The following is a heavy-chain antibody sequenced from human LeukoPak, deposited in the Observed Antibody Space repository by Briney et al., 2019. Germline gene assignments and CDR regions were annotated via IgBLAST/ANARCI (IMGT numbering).Heavy chain of an antibody. Sequence: GGSLRLSCAASGFTFSSYSMNWVRQAPGKGLEWVSYISSSSSTIYYADSVKGRFTISRDNAKNSLYLQMNSLRAEDTAVYYCARDRDSSGWYDDAFDIWGQGTMVTVSS. CDR2: ISSSSSTI. V-gene: IGHV3-48*01. CDR3: ARDRDSSGWYDDAFDI. J-gene: IGHJ3*02. D-gene: IGHD6-19*01. CDR1: GFTFSSYS.